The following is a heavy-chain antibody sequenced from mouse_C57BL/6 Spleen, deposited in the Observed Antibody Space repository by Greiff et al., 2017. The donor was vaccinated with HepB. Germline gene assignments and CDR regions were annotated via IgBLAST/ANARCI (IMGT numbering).Heavy chain of an antibody. Sequence: EVMLVESGGGLVKPGGSLKLSCAASGFTFSSYAMSWVRQTPEKRLEWVATISDGGSYTYYPDNVKGRFTISRDNAKNNLYLQMSHLKSEDTAMYYCARDSYYYGSSGFAYWGQGTLVTVSA. CDR3: ARDSYYYGSSGFAY. V-gene: IGHV5-4*01. CDR2: ISDGGSYT. J-gene: IGHJ3*01. CDR1: GFTFSSYA. D-gene: IGHD1-1*01.